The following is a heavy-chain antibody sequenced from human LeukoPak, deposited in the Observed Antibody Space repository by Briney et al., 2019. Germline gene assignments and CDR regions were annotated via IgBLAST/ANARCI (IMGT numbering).Heavy chain of an antibody. CDR3: AKARSARYYYGMDV. V-gene: IGHV4-59*01. J-gene: IGHJ6*02. CDR1: GGSISSYY. Sequence: SETLSLTCTVSGGSISSYYWSWIRQPPGKGLEWIGYIYYSGSTNYNPSLKSRVTISVDTSKNQFSLKLSSVTAADTAVYYCAKARSARYYYGMDVWGQGTTVTVSS. CDR2: IYYSGST.